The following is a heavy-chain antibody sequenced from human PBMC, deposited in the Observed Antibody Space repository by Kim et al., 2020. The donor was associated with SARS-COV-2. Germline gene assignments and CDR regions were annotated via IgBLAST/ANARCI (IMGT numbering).Heavy chain of an antibody. J-gene: IGHJ6*02. D-gene: IGHD3-16*01. Sequence: QKFQGRVTITRDTSASTAYMELSRLRSEETAVYYCARGGTGSKNYGMDVWGQGTTVTVSS. V-gene: IGHV1-3*01. CDR3: ARGGTGSKNYGMDV.